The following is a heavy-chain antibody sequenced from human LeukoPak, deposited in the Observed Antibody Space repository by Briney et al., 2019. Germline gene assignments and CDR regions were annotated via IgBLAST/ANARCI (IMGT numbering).Heavy chain of an antibody. CDR2: IIPIFGTA. J-gene: IGHJ4*02. CDR1: GGTFSSYA. V-gene: IGHV1-69*05. D-gene: IGHD5-12*01. CDR3: ARVSGYSGYDSTPSH. Sequence: ASVKVSCKASGGTFSSYAISWVRQASGQGLEWMGGIIPIFGTANYAQKFQGRVTITTDESTSTAYMELSSLRSEDTAVYYCARVSGYSGYDSTPSHWGQGTLVTVSS.